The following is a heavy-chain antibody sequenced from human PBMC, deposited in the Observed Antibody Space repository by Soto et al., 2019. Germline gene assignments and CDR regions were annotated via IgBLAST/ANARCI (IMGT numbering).Heavy chain of an antibody. CDR2: ISYDGSNK. Sequence: GGSLRLSCAASGFTFSSYAMHWVRQAPGKGLEWVAVISYDGSNKYYADSVKGRFTISRDNSKNTLYLQMNSLRAEDTAVYYCARDRSLYYYGSGTWFDPWGQGTLVTVSS. CDR1: GFTFSSYA. D-gene: IGHD3-10*01. V-gene: IGHV3-30-3*01. CDR3: ARDRSLYYYGSGTWFDP. J-gene: IGHJ5*02.